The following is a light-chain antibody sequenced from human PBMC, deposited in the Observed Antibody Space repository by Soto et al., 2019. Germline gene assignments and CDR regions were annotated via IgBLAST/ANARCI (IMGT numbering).Light chain of an antibody. CDR1: SSDIGTNP. CDR3: SGWDDSIYGPV. Sequence: QSVLTQPPSASGTPGQRVAISCSGGSSDIGTNPVNWYLHLPGAAPKLLIYRDNQRPSGVPDRFSGSNSGTSASLTISGLQSEDEADYFCSGWDDSIYGPVFGGGTKLTVL. CDR2: RDN. V-gene: IGLV1-44*01. J-gene: IGLJ2*01.